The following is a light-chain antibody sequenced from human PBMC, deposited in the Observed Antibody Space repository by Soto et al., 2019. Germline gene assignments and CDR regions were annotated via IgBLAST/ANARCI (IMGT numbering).Light chain of an antibody. CDR2: LNSDGSH. Sequence: QPVLTQSPSASASLGPSVKLTCTLSSGHSSYAIAWHQQQPEKGPRYLMKLNSDGSHNKGDGIPDRFSGSSSGAERYITISSLQSEDDADYYCQTGGTGIRVFGGGTKLTVL. J-gene: IGLJ2*01. V-gene: IGLV4-69*01. CDR3: QTGGTGIRV. CDR1: SGHSSYA.